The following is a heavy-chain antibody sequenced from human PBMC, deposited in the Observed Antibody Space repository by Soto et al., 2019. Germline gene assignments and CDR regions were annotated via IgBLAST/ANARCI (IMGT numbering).Heavy chain of an antibody. V-gene: IGHV3-53*01. D-gene: IGHD1-1*01. CDR3: ATRHEREHAFDV. Sequence: DVQLVESGGGLIQPGESLRLSCAAFGLTISGKKYVAWVRQAPGKGLEWVSALYDVDGSFYADSVTGRFTTSSDSSKTTVYLQMNDLRPDDTAVYYSATRHEREHAFDVWGQGTTVTISS. J-gene: IGHJ3*01. CDR1: GLTISGKKY. CDR2: LYDVDGS.